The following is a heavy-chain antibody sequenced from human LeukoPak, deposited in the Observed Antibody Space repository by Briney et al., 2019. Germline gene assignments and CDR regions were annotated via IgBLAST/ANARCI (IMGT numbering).Heavy chain of an antibody. CDR3: ARDHLPAGAPGYYMDV. CDR2: IYNSGIT. V-gene: IGHV4-59*02. D-gene: IGHD4/OR15-4a*01. J-gene: IGHJ6*03. Sequence: SETLSLTCTVSGGSVSSHSSSWIRQPPRKGLEGIAYIYNSGITNYDPSVKSRVTMSVDTSKNQFSLMLRSVTAEDTAVYYCARDHLPAGAPGYYMDVWGKGTTVTVSS. CDR1: GGSVSSHS.